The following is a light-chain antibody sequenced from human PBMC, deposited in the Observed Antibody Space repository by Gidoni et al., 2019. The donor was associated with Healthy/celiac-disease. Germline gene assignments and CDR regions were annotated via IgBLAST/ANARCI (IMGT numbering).Light chain of an antibody. CDR1: QSLLHSNGYND. J-gene: IGKJ1*01. CDR3: MQALQTPT. CDR2: LVS. V-gene: IGKV2-28*01. Sequence: EIVMTQSRLSLPVTPGEPASISCRSSQSLLHSNGYNDLDWYRQKPGQSPQLLIYLVSIRASWVPDRFSGSGSGTDFTLKISRVEAEDVGVYYCMQALQTPTFGQGTKVEIK.